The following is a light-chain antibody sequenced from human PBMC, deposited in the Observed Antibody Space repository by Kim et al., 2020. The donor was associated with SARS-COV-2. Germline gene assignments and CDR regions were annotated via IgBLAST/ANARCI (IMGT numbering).Light chain of an antibody. CDR2: GTS. V-gene: IGKV1-39*01. J-gene: IGKJ2*03. Sequence: DIQMTQSPSFLSASVGDRVTISCRASQSITTYLSWYHQKPGKAPKLLIYGTSTLQSGVPSRFSGSGSGTDFTLTISSLQPEDFATYYCQQSYTTPYSFGQGTKLEIK. CDR1: QSITTY. CDR3: QQSYTTPYS.